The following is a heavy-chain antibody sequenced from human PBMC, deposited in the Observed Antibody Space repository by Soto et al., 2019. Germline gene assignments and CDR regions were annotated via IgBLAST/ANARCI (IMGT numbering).Heavy chain of an antibody. CDR1: GLTFVDYA. V-gene: IGHV3-43D*04. D-gene: IGHD1-26*01. CDR2: ISWDGGST. CDR3: AKDMVSGSYANYYGMDV. Sequence: PGGSLRFSCAACGLTFVDYAMHWVRQAPGKGLEWVSLISWDGGSTYYEDSVKGRLNISRDDSKNSLYLQMNSLRTEDTALYYCAKDMVSGSYANYYGMDVWGQSTTDTVT. J-gene: IGHJ6*02.